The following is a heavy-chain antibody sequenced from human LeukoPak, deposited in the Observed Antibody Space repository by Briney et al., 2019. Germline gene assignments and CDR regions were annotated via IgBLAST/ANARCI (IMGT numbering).Heavy chain of an antibody. V-gene: IGHV3-23*01. CDR2: ISGSGGST. CDR1: GFTFNSYA. Sequence: PGGSLRLSCAASGFTFNSYAMSWVRQAPGKGLEWVSAISGSGGSTYYADSVKGRFTISRDNSKNTLYLQMNSLRAEDPAVYYCAKDAPVNIVVVPAANSWGQGTLVTVSS. D-gene: IGHD2-2*01. CDR3: AKDAPVNIVVVPAANS. J-gene: IGHJ4*02.